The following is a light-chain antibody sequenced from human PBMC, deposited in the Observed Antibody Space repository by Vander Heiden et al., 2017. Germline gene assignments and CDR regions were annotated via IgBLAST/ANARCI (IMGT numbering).Light chain of an antibody. CDR3: QQNGSSPPYT. V-gene: IGKV3-20*01. CDR1: QIVSSSY. Sequence: EIVFTPSPGTLSLSPGERATLSCRSSQIVSSSYLAWYQQKPGQGPRLLINGASSRATGIPDRFSGSGSGTGFTLTISRLGPEDVAVYDYQQNGSSPPYTFGQGTKLEIK. J-gene: IGKJ2*01. CDR2: GAS.